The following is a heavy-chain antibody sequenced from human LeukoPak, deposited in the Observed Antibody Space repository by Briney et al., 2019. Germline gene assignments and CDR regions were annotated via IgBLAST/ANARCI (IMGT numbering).Heavy chain of an antibody. Sequence: ASVKVSCKASGYTFTSYYMHWVRQAPGQGLEWMGIINPSGGSTSYAQKFQGRVTMTRDTSTSTVCMELSSLRSEDTAVYYCSRDSTGDIYYDSSGYYGNFYYWGQGTLVTVSS. D-gene: IGHD3-22*01. CDR2: INPSGGST. CDR1: GYTFTSYY. V-gene: IGHV1-46*01. J-gene: IGHJ4*02. CDR3: SRDSTGDIYYDSSGYYGNFYY.